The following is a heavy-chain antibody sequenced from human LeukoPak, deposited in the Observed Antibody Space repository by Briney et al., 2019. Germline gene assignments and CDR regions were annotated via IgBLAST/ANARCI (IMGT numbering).Heavy chain of an antibody. CDR2: IYYSGST. Sequence: KPSETLSLTCTVSGGTISSYYWSWIRQPPGKGLEWIGYIYYSGSTDSNPSLKSRVTMSLDASKNQVSLKLSSVTAADTAIYYCAGAGHAGWDYWGQGTLVTVSS. V-gene: IGHV4-59*01. CDR1: GGTISSYY. D-gene: IGHD6-19*01. CDR3: AGAGHAGWDY. J-gene: IGHJ4*02.